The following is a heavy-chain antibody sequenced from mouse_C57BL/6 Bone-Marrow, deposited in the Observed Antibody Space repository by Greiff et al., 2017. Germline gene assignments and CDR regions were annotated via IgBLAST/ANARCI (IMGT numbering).Heavy chain of an antibody. D-gene: IGHD1-1*01. CDR1: GFTFSDYY. V-gene: IGHV5-16*01. CDR2: INYDGSST. Sequence: EVQLVESEGGLVQPGSSMKLSCTASGFTFSDYYMAWVRQVPEKGLEWVANINYDGSSTYYLDSLKSRFIISRANAKNILYLQISSMKSEDTATYYCARERSTTIDYYAMDYWGQGTSVTVSS. CDR3: ARERSTTIDYYAMDY. J-gene: IGHJ4*01.